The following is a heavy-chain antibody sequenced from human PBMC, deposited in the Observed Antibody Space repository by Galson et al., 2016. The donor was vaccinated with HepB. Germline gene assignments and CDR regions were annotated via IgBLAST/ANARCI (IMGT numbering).Heavy chain of an antibody. Sequence: SLRLSCAASGFTFNNYAMSWVRQAPGKGLEWVSAISGSGGSTYYTDSVKGRFTISRDNSRNTVFLVMSSLRAEDTAVYYCAKDLVLLWFGPFDSWGQGTLVTVSS. CDR2: ISGSGGST. V-gene: IGHV3-23*01. CDR1: GFTFNNYA. J-gene: IGHJ4*02. D-gene: IGHD3-10*01. CDR3: AKDLVLLWFGPFDS.